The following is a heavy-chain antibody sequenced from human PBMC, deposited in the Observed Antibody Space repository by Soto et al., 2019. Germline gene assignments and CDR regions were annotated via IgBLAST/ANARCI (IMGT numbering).Heavy chain of an antibody. Sequence: GGSLRLSCTASGFTFGDYAMSWFRQAPGKGLEWVGFIRSKAYGGTTEYAASVKGRFTISRDDSKSIAYLQMNSLKTEDTAVYYCTRDPWYNWNYVFDYWGQGTLVTVSS. CDR1: GFTFGDYA. J-gene: IGHJ4*02. V-gene: IGHV3-49*03. CDR3: TRDPWYNWNYVFDY. D-gene: IGHD1-7*01. CDR2: IRSKAYGGTT.